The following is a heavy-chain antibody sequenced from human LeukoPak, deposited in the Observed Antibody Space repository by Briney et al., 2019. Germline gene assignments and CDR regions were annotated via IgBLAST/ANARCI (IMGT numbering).Heavy chain of an antibody. Sequence: SETLSLTCAVYGGSFSGYYWSWIRQPPGKGLEWIGEINHSGSTNYNPSLKSRVTISVDTSKNQFSLKLSSVTAADTAVYYCARPYRNSSAAGTSFDYWGQGTLVTASS. D-gene: IGHD6-13*01. V-gene: IGHV4-34*01. CDR2: INHSGST. J-gene: IGHJ4*02. CDR3: ARPYRNSSAAGTSFDY. CDR1: GGSFSGYY.